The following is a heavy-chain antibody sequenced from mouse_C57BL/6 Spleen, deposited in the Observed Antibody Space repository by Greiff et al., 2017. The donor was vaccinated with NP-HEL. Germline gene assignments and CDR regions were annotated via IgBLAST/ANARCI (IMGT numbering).Heavy chain of an antibody. CDR3: ARQGYDGYYDY. CDR2: ISGGGGNT. CDR1: GFTFSSYT. Sequence: EVKLVESGGGLVKPGGSLKLSCAASGFTFSSYTMSWVRQTPEKRLEWVATISGGGGNTYYPDSVKGRFTISRDNAKNTLYLQMSSLRSEDTALYYCARQGYDGYYDYWGQGTTLTVSS. V-gene: IGHV5-9*01. J-gene: IGHJ2*01. D-gene: IGHD2-3*01.